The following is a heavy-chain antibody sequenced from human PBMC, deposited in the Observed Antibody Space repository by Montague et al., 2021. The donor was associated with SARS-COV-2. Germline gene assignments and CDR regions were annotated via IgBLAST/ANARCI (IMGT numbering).Heavy chain of an antibody. CDR3: APPVGASYHFDY. CDR2: ISGSGST. D-gene: IGHD1-26*01. CDR1: GFTISSYA. Sequence: SLRLSCAVSGFTISSYAMSWVRQPPGKGLEWVSAISGSGSTYYAVSVKGRFTISRDNSKNTLYLQVNSLRAEDTAVYYCAPPVGASYHFDYWGQGTLVTVSS. V-gene: IGHV3-23*01. J-gene: IGHJ4*02.